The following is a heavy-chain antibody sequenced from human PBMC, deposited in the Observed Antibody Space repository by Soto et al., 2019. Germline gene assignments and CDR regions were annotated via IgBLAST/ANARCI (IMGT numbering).Heavy chain of an antibody. D-gene: IGHD3-9*01. Sequence: PSQTLCLTCTVSGCPVIAYCWSWIRQPPGKGLEWIGYIHYSGSTTYNPSLKSRVTISGDTSNNQVSLKLHSVNAADTAVYYCARHAPDGILSGHYNPTFDYWGQGTPVTVSS. V-gene: IGHV4-59*08. J-gene: IGHJ4*02. CDR2: IHYSGST. CDR1: GCPVIAYC. CDR3: ARHAPDGILSGHYNPTFDY.